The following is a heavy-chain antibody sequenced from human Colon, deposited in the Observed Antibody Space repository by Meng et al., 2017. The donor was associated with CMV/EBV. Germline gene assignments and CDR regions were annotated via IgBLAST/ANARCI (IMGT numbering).Heavy chain of an antibody. CDR2: IGAGYDT. V-gene: IGHV3-13*01. CDR1: GFTFSRYD. CDR3: ARGGQGPTHWLGPLDS. Sequence: GGSLRLSCAASGFTFSRYDMHWVRQAAGKGLEWVSAIGAGYDTYYSGSVKGRFAISRENAKNSLYLQMDNLRAGDTAVYYCARGGQGPTHWLGPLDSWGQGTLVTVSS. D-gene: IGHD1-1*01. J-gene: IGHJ4*02.